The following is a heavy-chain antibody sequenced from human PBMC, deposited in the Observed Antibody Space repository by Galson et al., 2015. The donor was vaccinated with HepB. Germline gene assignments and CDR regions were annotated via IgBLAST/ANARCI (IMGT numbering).Heavy chain of an antibody. V-gene: IGHV3-33*08. Sequence: SLRLSCAASGFTFSSYGMHWVRQAPGKGLEWVAVIWYDGSNKYYADSVKGRFTISRDNSKNTLYLQMNSLRAEDTAVYYCARSIAAAGRAEYFQHWGQGTLVTVSS. CDR3: ARSIAAAGRAEYFQH. J-gene: IGHJ1*01. CDR2: IWYDGSNK. CDR1: GFTFSSYG. D-gene: IGHD6-13*01.